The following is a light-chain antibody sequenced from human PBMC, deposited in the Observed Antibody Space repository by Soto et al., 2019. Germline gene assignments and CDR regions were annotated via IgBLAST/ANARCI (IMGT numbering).Light chain of an antibody. Sequence: EIVMTQSPATLSVSPGGRATLSCRASQSISDTLAWYQQKPGQAPGLLIHGASTRAPGFPARFSGSGSGTDFTLTISSLQSEDFAVYYCQPYNNWPLTFGGGTKVDIK. CDR3: QPYNNWPLT. V-gene: IGKV3-15*01. CDR2: GAS. CDR1: QSISDT. J-gene: IGKJ4*01.